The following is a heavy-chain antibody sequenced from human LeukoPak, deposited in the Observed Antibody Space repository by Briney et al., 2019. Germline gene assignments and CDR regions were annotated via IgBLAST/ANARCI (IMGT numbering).Heavy chain of an antibody. CDR3: ATGGAAVVLTVGFFQH. J-gene: IGHJ1*01. Sequence: GGSLRLSCAASGFTVTSTHMNWVRQAPGKGLEWVSVIYRGGDAFYADSVQDRFTISRDNSKNTLFLQMSSLRVEDTALYYCATGGAAVVLTVGFFQHWSQGTLVTVSS. V-gene: IGHV3-66*01. CDR1: GFTVTSTH. D-gene: IGHD6-13*01. CDR2: IYRGGDA.